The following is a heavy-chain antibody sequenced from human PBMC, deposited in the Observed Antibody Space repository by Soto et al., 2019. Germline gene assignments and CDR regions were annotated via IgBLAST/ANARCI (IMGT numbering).Heavy chain of an antibody. CDR3: TTAPYIVATIRGDY. CDR1: GFTFSNAW. J-gene: IGHJ4*02. Sequence: GGSLRLSCAASGFTFSNAWMSWVRQAPGKGLEWVGRIKSKTDGGTTDYAAPVKGRFTISRDDSKNTLYLQMNSLKTEDTAVYYCTTAPYIVATIRGDYWGQGTLVTVSS. D-gene: IGHD5-12*01. CDR2: IKSKTDGGTT. V-gene: IGHV3-15*01.